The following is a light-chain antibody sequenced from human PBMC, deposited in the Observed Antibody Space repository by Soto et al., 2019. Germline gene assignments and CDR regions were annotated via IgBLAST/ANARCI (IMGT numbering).Light chain of an antibody. J-gene: IGKJ5*01. V-gene: IGKV3-15*01. CDR3: QQSYKMPS. Sequence: EIVMTQSPATLSVSPGERASLSCRASQSVSSNLAWFQKKPGQAPRLLIYGASTRATGIPARFSGSGSGTEFTLTISSLQSEDFGTYYCQQSYKMPSFGQGTRLVIK. CDR2: GAS. CDR1: QSVSSN.